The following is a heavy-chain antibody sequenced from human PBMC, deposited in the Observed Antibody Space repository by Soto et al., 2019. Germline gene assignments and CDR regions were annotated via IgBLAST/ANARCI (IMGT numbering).Heavy chain of an antibody. CDR1: GGTFSSYT. Sequence: QVQLVQSGAEVKKPGSSVKVSCKASGGTFSSYTISWVRQAPGQGLEWMGRIIPILGIATYAQKFQGRVTITADKSARTAHMARSSLRSEDTAVYYWARGEGGDIYGMGVWGQGTTVTVSS. CDR3: ARGEGGDIYGMGV. J-gene: IGHJ6*02. V-gene: IGHV1-69*02. CDR2: IIPILGIA. D-gene: IGHD3-9*01.